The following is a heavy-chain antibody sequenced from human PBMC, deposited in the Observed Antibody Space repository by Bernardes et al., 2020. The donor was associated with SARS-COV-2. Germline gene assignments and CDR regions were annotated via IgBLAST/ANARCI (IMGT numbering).Heavy chain of an antibody. D-gene: IGHD3-22*01. CDR3: TTSLSLIVVVYAFDI. Sequence: ASVKVSCKVSGYTLRDLSMHWVRQAPGKGLEWMGSFDPEDGEAIYAQKFLGRVTMTADTSTYTSYMELSSLRSDDTAFYYCTTSLSLIVVVYAFDIWGQGTTVIVSS. CDR2: FDPEDGEA. CDR1: GYTLRDLS. J-gene: IGHJ3*02. V-gene: IGHV1-24*01.